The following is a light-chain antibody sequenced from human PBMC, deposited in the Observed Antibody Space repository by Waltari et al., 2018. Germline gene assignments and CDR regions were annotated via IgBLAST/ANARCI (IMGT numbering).Light chain of an antibody. CDR2: DAS. CDR1: QDISRW. J-gene: IGKJ1*01. Sequence: DIQMTQSPSSVSASVGERVTITCRAIQDISRWLGWYQQKPGKAPKFLIYDASTLQSGVPSRFRGSGSGREFTLTISSLQPEDFAIYYCQQSYSSPWTFAQGTKVEIK. V-gene: IGKV1-12*01. CDR3: QQSYSSPWT.